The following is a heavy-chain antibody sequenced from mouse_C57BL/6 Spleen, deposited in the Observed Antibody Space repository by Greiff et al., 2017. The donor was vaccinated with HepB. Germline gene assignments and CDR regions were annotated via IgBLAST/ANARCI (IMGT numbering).Heavy chain of an antibody. J-gene: IGHJ4*01. CDR1: GYTFTSYW. V-gene: IGHV1-50*01. CDR2: IDPSDSYT. Sequence: VQLQQPGAELVKPGASVKLSCKASGYTFTSYWMQWVKQRPGQGLEWIGEIDPSDSYTNYNQKFKGKATLTVDTSSSTAYMQLSSLTSEDSAVYYWARRVTTVVAGNAMDYWGQGTSVTVSS. CDR3: ARRVTTVVAGNAMDY. D-gene: IGHD1-1*01.